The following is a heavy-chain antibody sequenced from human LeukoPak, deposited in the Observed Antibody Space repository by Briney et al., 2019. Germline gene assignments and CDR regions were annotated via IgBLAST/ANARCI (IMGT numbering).Heavy chain of an antibody. CDR2: IGYDGSSK. CDR3: AKGTLGATIPKDWFDT. Sequence: PGGSLRLSCAASGFAFSDYGLHWVRQAPGKGLEWVSFIGYDGSSKYYADSLKGRFTFSRDNSKNTLYLQMNSLRPEDTAVYHCAKGTLGATIPKDWFDTWGQGTLVTVSS. CDR1: GFAFSDYG. V-gene: IGHV3-30*02. J-gene: IGHJ5*02. D-gene: IGHD5-24*01.